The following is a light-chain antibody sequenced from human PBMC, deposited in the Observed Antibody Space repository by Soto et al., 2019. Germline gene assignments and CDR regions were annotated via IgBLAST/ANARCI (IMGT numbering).Light chain of an antibody. V-gene: IGKV3-20*01. J-gene: IGKJ1*01. CDR2: GIS. Sequence: EIVLTQSPDTLSLSPGERATLSCRASQSVSSNYLAWYEHKPGQAPRLLIYGISSRATGIPDRFSGSGSGTDFTLTISRLEPEDFAVYFCQQYGTLPWTFGQGTKVE. CDR1: QSVSSNY. CDR3: QQYGTLPWT.